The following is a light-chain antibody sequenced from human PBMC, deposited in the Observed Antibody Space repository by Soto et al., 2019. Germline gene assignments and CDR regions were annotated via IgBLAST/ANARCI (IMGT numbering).Light chain of an antibody. CDR2: KDI. CDR3: QSADSSGTYEV. CDR1: ALPKQY. Sequence: SYELKQPPSVSVSPGQTARITCSGDALPKQYAYWYQQKSGQAPVLVIYKDIERPSGIPDRISGSSSGTTVTLTISGVQAEDEADYYCQSADSSGTYEVFGGGPKVTVL. V-gene: IGLV3-25*03. J-gene: IGLJ3*02.